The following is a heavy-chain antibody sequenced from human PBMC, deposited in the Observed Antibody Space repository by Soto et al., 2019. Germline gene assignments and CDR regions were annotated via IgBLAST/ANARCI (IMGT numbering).Heavy chain of an antibody. V-gene: IGHV3-30-3*01. J-gene: IGHJ4*02. D-gene: IGHD2-2*01. Sequence: GGSLRLSCAASGFTFSSYAMHWVRQAPGKGLEWVAVISYDGSNKYYADSVKGRFTISRDNSKNTLYLQMNSLRAEDTGVYYCARSLGYCSSTSCYALDDYWGQGTLVTVSS. CDR1: GFTFSSYA. CDR3: ARSLGYCSSTSCYALDDY. CDR2: ISYDGSNK.